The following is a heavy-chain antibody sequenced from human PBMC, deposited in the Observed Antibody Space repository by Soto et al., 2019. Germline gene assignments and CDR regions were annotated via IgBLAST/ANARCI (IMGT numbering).Heavy chain of an antibody. D-gene: IGHD3-10*01. CDR3: ARHGVSYYYGSGSFFHWFDP. CDR1: GYSFTSYW. CDR2: IYPGDSDT. Sequence: GESLKISCKGSGYSFTSYWIGWVRQMPGKGLEWMGIIYPGDSDTRYSPSFQGQVTISADKSISTAYLQWSSLKASDTAMYYCARHGVSYYYGSGSFFHWFDPWGQGTLVTVSS. J-gene: IGHJ5*02. V-gene: IGHV5-51*01.